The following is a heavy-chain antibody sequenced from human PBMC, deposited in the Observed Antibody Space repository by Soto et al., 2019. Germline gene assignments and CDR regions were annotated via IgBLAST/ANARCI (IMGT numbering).Heavy chain of an antibody. D-gene: IGHD3-16*01. CDR1: GFTFSSYA. CDR2: ISGSGGST. CDR3: AKDRGGVNWFDP. Sequence: LRLSCAASGFTFSSYAMSWVRQAPGKGLEWVSAISGSGGSTYYADSVEGRFTISRDNSKNTLYLQMNSLRAEDTAVYYCAKDRGGVNWFDPWGQGTLVTVSS. V-gene: IGHV3-23*01. J-gene: IGHJ5*02.